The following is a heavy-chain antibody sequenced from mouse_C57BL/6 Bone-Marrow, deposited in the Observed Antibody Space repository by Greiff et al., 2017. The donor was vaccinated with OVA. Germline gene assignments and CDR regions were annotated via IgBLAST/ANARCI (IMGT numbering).Heavy chain of an antibody. D-gene: IGHD2-4*01. Sequence: EVKVVESGGGLVQPGGSLKLSCAASGFTFSDYGMAWVRQAPRKGPEWVAFISNLAYSIYYADTVTGRFTISRENAKNTLYLEMSSLRSEDTAMYYCARQGIYYDYDVLYFDVWGTGTTVTVSS. J-gene: IGHJ1*03. CDR3: ARQGIYYDYDVLYFDV. CDR1: GFTFSDYG. V-gene: IGHV5-15*01. CDR2: ISNLAYSI.